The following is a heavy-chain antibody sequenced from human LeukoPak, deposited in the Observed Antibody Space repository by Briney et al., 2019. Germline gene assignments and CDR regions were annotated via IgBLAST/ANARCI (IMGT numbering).Heavy chain of an antibody. CDR3: AKTTFRRELPPDDAFDI. CDR2: ISGGGGST. D-gene: IGHD1-26*01. CDR1: GFTFSSYA. V-gene: IGHV3-23*01. Sequence: GGSLRLSCAASGFTFSSYAMSWVRQAPGKGLEWVSVISGGGGSTSYAVSVKARFTISRDNSKNTLYLEMNSLRAEDTAVYYCAKTTFRRELPPDDAFDIWGQGTMVTVSS. J-gene: IGHJ3*02.